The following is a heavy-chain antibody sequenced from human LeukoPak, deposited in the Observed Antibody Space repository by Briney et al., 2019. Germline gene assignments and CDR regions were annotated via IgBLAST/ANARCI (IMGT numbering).Heavy chain of an antibody. Sequence: ASVKVSCKASGYTFTSYYMHWVRQAPGQGLEWMGIINPSGGSTSYAQKFQGRVTMARDMSTSTVYMELSSLRSEDTAVYYCARGSYNRDAFDIWGQGTMVTVSS. J-gene: IGHJ3*02. CDR3: ARGSYNRDAFDI. CDR2: INPSGGST. CDR1: GYTFTSYY. D-gene: IGHD1-1*01. V-gene: IGHV1-46*01.